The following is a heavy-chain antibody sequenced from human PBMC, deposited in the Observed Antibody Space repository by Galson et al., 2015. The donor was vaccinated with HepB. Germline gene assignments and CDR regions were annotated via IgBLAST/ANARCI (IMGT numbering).Heavy chain of an antibody. CDR1: GFTFSDYY. Sequence: SLRLSCAASGFTFSDYYMSWIRQVPGKGLKWVSYISSSGGYIDHADSVKGRFTISRDNAKNSLYLEMNSLRVDDTAVYYCVRDKRDYGSGSLHAADFWGQGVLVTVS. CDR3: VRDKRDYGSGSLHAADF. J-gene: IGHJ4*02. CDR2: ISSSGGYI. V-gene: IGHV3-11*05. D-gene: IGHD3-10*01.